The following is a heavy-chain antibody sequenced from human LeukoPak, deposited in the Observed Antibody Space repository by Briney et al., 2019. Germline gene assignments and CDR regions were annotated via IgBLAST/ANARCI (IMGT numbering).Heavy chain of an antibody. CDR1: GLIFSTYS. CDR2: ISGSGTTI. J-gene: IGHJ3*02. CDR3: ARSDGFDI. V-gene: IGHV3-48*02. Sequence: GGSLRLSCGASGLIFSTYSMNWLRQAPGKGLEWVSYISGSGTTISYADSVKGRFTISRDNAEKSLYLQMSSLRDEDTAVYYCARSDGFDIWGQGTMVTVSS.